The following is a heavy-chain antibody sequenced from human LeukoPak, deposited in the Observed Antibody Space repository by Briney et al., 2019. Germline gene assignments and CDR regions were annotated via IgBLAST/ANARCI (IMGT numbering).Heavy chain of an antibody. CDR1: GYTFTGYY. Sequence: ASVKVSCKASGYTFTGYYMHWVRQAPGQGLEWMGWINPTSFGTKYEQKFQGRVTMTRDTSISTDYMELSDLRSDDTAVYYCARFRGSGWYSFDLWGQGTLVTVSS. V-gene: IGHV1-2*02. J-gene: IGHJ5*02. CDR3: ARFRGSGWYSFDL. D-gene: IGHD6-19*01. CDR2: INPTSFGT.